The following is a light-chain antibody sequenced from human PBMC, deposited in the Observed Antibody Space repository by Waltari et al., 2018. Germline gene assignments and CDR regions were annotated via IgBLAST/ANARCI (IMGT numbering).Light chain of an antibody. CDR3: QQSYSTLRT. J-gene: IGKJ1*01. CDR2: AAS. Sequence: DIQMTQSPSSLSASVGDRVSITCRTSQSISIYLNWYQQKPGKAPKPLIYAASICESGVPSRFSGGGSGTDFTLTISSLQPEDFATDYCQQSYSTLRTFGQGTRVEIK. V-gene: IGKV1-39*01. CDR1: QSISIY.